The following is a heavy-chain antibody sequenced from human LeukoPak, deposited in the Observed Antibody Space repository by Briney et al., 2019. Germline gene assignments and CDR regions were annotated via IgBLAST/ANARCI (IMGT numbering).Heavy chain of an antibody. CDR3: ATHSYYYGLGSSPHYLDY. J-gene: IGHJ4*02. D-gene: IGHD3-10*01. Sequence: GGALRLSCEASGFTFEDNGMSWVRQAPGKGLEWVSGINWNGESTGYVDSVKGRFTIFRDNAKNSLYLQMNSLRAEDTALYYCATHSYYYGLGSSPHYLDYWGQGTLVTVSS. CDR2: INWNGEST. CDR1: GFTFEDNG. V-gene: IGHV3-20*04.